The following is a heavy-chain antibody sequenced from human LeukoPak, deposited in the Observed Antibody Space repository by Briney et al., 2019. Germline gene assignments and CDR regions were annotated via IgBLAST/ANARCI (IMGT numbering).Heavy chain of an antibody. Sequence: SETLSLTCTVSGDSIRSHYWSWIRQPPGKGLEWIGYIYYSGSTNYNPSLKSRVTISVETSKNEFSLRLRSVTAADTAVYYCARVTGYRIEDYFDYWGQGTLVTVSS. CDR3: ARVTGYRIEDYFDY. CDR2: IYYSGST. CDR1: GDSIRSHY. J-gene: IGHJ4*02. V-gene: IGHV4-59*11. D-gene: IGHD6-13*01.